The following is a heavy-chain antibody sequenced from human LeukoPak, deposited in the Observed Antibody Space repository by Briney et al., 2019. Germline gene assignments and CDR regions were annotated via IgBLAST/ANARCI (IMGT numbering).Heavy chain of an antibody. V-gene: IGHV1-18*01. CDR2: ISAYNGNT. Sequence: ASVKVFCKASGYTSTSYGISWVRQAPGQGLEWMGWISAYNGNTNYAQKLQGRVTMTTDTSTSTAYMELRSLRSDDTAVYYCARDTRGGSTYSGWYFDWFDPWGQGTLVTVSS. J-gene: IGHJ5*02. D-gene: IGHD6-19*01. CDR1: GYTSTSYG. CDR3: ARDTRGGSTYSGWYFDWFDP.